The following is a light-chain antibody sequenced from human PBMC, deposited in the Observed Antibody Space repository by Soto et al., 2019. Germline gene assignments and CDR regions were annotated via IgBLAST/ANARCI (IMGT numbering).Light chain of an antibody. V-gene: IGLV2-23*01. CDR2: EGS. Sequence: QSALTQPASVSGSPGQSITISCTGTSSDVGSYNLVSWYQQHPGKAPKLMIYEGSKRPSGVSNRFSGSKSGNTASLTISGLQAEDEADYYCCSYAGSSTSGNVFGTGTQLTVL. J-gene: IGLJ1*01. CDR3: CSYAGSSTSGNV. CDR1: SSDVGSYNL.